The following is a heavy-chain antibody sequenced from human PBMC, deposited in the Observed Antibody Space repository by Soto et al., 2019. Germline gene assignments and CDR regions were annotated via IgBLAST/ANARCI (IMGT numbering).Heavy chain of an antibody. J-gene: IGHJ6*03. V-gene: IGHV1-69*02. D-gene: IGHD3-10*01. CDR1: GGTFSSYT. CDR2: IIPILGIA. CDR3: ARVLEGSGRSSSSGYYYYYMDV. Sequence: QVQLVQSGAEVKKPGSSVKVSCKASGGTFSSYTISWVRQAPGQGLEWMGRIIPILGIANYAQKFQGRVTITADKSTSTAYMELSSLRSEDTAVYYCARVLEGSGRSSSSGYYYYYMDVWGKGTTVTVSS.